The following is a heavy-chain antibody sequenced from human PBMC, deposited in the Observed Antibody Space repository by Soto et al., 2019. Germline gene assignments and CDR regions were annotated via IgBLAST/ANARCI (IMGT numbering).Heavy chain of an antibody. Sequence: QVQLVQSGAEEKKPGASVKVSCKVSGYTFISYSMHWVRQAPGQRLEWMGWINVGNGNTKYSQKIQGRVTITIDTSASTGSMELSSLRSEDTAVYYCARERWASGSRWFDPWGQGTLVTVSS. CDR3: ARERWASGSRWFDP. V-gene: IGHV1-3*05. CDR2: INVGNGNT. J-gene: IGHJ5*02. D-gene: IGHD6-19*01. CDR1: GYTFISYS.